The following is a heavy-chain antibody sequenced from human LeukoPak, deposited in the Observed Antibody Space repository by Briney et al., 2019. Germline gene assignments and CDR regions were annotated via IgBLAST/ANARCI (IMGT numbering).Heavy chain of an antibody. CDR1: GFTFSSYA. Sequence: PGGSLRLSCAASGFTFSSYAMSWVRQAPGKGLEWVSSISSSSNYIYYADSVKGRFTISRDNAKNSLYLQMNSLRAEDTAVYYCARVDSSSWYVYFQHWGQGTLVTVSS. CDR3: ARVDSSSWYVYFQH. J-gene: IGHJ1*01. V-gene: IGHV3-21*01. CDR2: ISSSSNYI. D-gene: IGHD6-13*01.